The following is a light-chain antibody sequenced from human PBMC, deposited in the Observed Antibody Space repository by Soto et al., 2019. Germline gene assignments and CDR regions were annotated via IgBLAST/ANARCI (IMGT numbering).Light chain of an antibody. V-gene: IGLV2-14*03. J-gene: IGLJ1*01. CDR3: NSFTTTNTYV. Sequence: QSALTQPASVSGSPGQSITISCTVASSDVGGFDHVSWYQQHPGKVPRLLIYDVSSRPSGVSDRFSGSKSGNTASLTISGLQAEDEADYYCNSFTTTNTYVFGXGTTVTAL. CDR2: DVS. CDR1: SSDVGGFDH.